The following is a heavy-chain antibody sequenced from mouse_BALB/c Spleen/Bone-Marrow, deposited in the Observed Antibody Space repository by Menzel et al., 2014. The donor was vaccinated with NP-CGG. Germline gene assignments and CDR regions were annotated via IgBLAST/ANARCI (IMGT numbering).Heavy chain of an antibody. CDR3: TRRSLLFDYYSMDY. V-gene: IGHV1S81*02. D-gene: IGHD2-10*01. CDR2: INPSNGGT. CDR1: GYTFTSYY. Sequence: VQLQQSGAELVKPGASVKLSCKASGYTFTSYYLYWVKQRPGQGLEWIGEINPSNGGTNFNERFKSKASLTVDKSSSTAYMQLNSLTSEDSAVYYCTRRSLLFDYYSMDYWGQGTSVTVSS. J-gene: IGHJ4*01.